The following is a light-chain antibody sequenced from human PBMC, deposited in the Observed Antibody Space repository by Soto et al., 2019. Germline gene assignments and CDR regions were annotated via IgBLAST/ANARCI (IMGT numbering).Light chain of an antibody. Sequence: QSALTQPHSVSGSPGQSVTISCTGTSSDVGGYNYVSWYQQHPGKAPKLMIYDVSKRPSGVPDRFSGSKSGNTASLTISGLQAEDGADYYCCSYAGSYTVVFGGGTKLTVL. J-gene: IGLJ2*01. CDR1: SSDVGGYNY. CDR3: CSYAGSYTVV. V-gene: IGLV2-11*01. CDR2: DVS.